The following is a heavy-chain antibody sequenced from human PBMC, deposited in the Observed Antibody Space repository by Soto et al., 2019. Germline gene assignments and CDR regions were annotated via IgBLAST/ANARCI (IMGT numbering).Heavy chain of an antibody. V-gene: IGHV3-21*01. CDR1: GFTFSSYS. J-gene: IGHJ4*02. CDR2: ISSSNSYI. Sequence: EVQLVESGGGLVKPGGSLRLSCAASGFTFSSYSMNWVRQAPGKGLEWVSSISSSNSYIYYADSVKGRFTISRDNAKNSLYLQMNSLRVEDTAVYYCARAVLGVPGTYWGQGTLVTVSS. D-gene: IGHD6-19*01. CDR3: ARAVLGVPGTY.